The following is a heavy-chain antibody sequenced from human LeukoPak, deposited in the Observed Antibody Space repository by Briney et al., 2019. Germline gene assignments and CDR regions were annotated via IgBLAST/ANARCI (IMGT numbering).Heavy chain of an antibody. CDR2: IYYSGST. CDR3: ARVFGSRDGYNYIDY. CDR1: GGSISSYY. V-gene: IGHV4-59*01. J-gene: IGHJ4*02. D-gene: IGHD5-24*01. Sequence: SETLSLTCTVSGGSISSYYWGWIRQPPGKGLEWFGYIYYSGSTNYNPSLKSRVTISVDTSKNQFSLKLSSVTAADTAVYYCARVFGSRDGYNYIDYWGQGTLVTVSS.